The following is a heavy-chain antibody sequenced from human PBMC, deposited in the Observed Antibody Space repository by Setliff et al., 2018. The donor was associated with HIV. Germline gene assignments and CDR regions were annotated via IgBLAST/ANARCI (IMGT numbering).Heavy chain of an antibody. V-gene: IGHV4-61*09. CDR3: AREPTLYCGGDCYFDY. D-gene: IGHD2-21*02. J-gene: IGHJ4*02. CDR2: IYTSGST. Sequence: PSETLSLTCTVSGGSISSGSYYWSWIRQPAGKGLEWIGHIYTSGSTNYNPSLKSRVTISVDTSKNQFSLKLSFVTAADTAVYYCAREPTLYCGGDCYFDYWGQGTLVTVSS. CDR1: GGSISSGSYY.